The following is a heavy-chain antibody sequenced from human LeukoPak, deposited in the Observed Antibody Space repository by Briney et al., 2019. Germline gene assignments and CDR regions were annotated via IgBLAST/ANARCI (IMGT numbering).Heavy chain of an antibody. Sequence: GGSLRLSCAASGFTFSSYEMNWVRQAPGKGLEWVSYISSSGSTIYYADSVKGRFTISRDNAKNSLYLQMNSLRAEDTAVYYCARAAYSSGWYPGDAFDIWGQGTMVTVSS. CDR1: GFTFSSYE. CDR2: ISSSGSTI. V-gene: IGHV3-48*03. D-gene: IGHD6-19*01. CDR3: ARAAYSSGWYPGDAFDI. J-gene: IGHJ3*02.